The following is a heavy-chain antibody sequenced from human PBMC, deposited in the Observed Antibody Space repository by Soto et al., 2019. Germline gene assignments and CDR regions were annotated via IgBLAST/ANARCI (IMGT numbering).Heavy chain of an antibody. J-gene: IGHJ4*02. Sequence: SVKVSCKASGGTFSSYAISWVRQAPGQGLEWMGGIIPIFGTANYAQKFQGRVTITADKSTSTAYMELSSLRSEDTAVYYCAKTHYDSSGYYYDRWGQGTLVTVSS. CDR2: IIPIFGTA. CDR3: AKTHYDSSGYYYDR. D-gene: IGHD3-22*01. V-gene: IGHV1-69*06. CDR1: GGTFSSYA.